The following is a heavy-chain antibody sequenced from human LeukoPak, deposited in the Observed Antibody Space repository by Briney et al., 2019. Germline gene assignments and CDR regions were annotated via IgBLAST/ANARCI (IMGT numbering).Heavy chain of an antibody. Sequence: SETLSLTCTVSGGSISSSSYYWGWIRQPPGKGLEWIGSIYYSGSTYYNPSLKSRVTISVDTSKKQFSLKPSSVTAADTAVSYCARDIAVAGPFDYWGQGTLVTVSS. J-gene: IGHJ4*02. V-gene: IGHV4-39*07. CDR2: IYYSGST. D-gene: IGHD6-19*01. CDR3: ARDIAVAGPFDY. CDR1: GGSISSSSYY.